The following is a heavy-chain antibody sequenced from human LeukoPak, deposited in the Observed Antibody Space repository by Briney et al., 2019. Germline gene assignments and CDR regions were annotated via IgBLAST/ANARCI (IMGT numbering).Heavy chain of an antibody. CDR3: ARYRSYGVYYFDY. CDR1: GGSISSGDYY. Sequence: SQTLSLTCTVSGGSISSGDYYWSWIRQPPGKGLEWIGYIYYSGSTYYNPSLKSRVTISVDTSKNQFSLKLSSVTAADTAVYYCARYRSYGVYYFDYWGQGTLVTVSS. D-gene: IGHD5-18*01. V-gene: IGHV4-30-4*01. J-gene: IGHJ4*02. CDR2: IYYSGST.